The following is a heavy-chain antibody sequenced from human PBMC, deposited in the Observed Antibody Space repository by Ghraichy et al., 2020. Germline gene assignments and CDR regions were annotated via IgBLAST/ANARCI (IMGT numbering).Heavy chain of an antibody. V-gene: IGHV1-18*04. J-gene: IGHJ6*02. D-gene: IGHD6-6*01. CDR2: ISAYNGNT. CDR3: ARDHALEQPVRKVYYYGMDV. CDR1: GYTFTSYG. Sequence: ASVKVSCKASGYTFTSYGISWVRQAPGQGLEWMGWISAYNGNTNYAQKLQGRVTMTTDTSTSTAYMELRSLRSDDTAVYYCARDHALEQPVRKVYYYGMDVWGQGTTVTVSS.